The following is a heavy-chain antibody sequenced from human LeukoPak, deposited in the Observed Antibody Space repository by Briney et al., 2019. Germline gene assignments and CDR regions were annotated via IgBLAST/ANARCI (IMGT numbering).Heavy chain of an antibody. CDR2: ISDDSKYI. CDR3: AKDRRGIGQWLVAKNAFDI. Sequence: KSGGSLRLSCAGSGFTFSSYSMNWVRQAPGKGLEWVSSISDDSKYIYYADSVKGRFTISRDDAKNSLYLEMDSLRAEDTAVYYCAKDRRGIGQWLVAKNAFDIWGQGTMVTVSS. D-gene: IGHD6-19*01. J-gene: IGHJ3*02. CDR1: GFTFSSYS. V-gene: IGHV3-21*01.